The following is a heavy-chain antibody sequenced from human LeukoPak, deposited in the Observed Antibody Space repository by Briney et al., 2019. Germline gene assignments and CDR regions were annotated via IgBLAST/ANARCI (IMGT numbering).Heavy chain of an antibody. V-gene: IGHV4-31*03. CDR1: GGSISSGGYY. CDR3: ARGGIAARLMYGFQNWFDP. J-gene: IGHJ5*02. D-gene: IGHD6-6*01. CDR2: IYYSGST. Sequence: MSSETLSLTCTVSGGSISSGGYYWSWIRQHPGKGLEWIGYIYYSGSTYHNPSLESRVTIPVDTSKNQFSLKLSSVTAAETAMYYCARGGIAARLMYGFQNWFDPWGQGTLVTVSS.